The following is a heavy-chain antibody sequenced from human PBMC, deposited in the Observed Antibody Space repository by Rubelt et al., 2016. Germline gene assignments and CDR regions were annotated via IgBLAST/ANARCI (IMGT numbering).Heavy chain of an antibody. J-gene: IGHJ6*02. CDR1: GYTFTNYG. V-gene: IGHV1-18*01. CDR3: AGSAGTTELAYYGMDV. D-gene: IGHD1-7*01. Sequence: QVQLVQSGSEVKKPGASVKVSCKASGYTFTNYGVTWVRQAPGQGLEWMGWISAYNGNTNYAQKLQGRVTMTTDTSTRTAYMERGVRRPEETAVYYCAGSAGTTELAYYGMDVWGQGTTVTVSS. CDR2: ISAYNGNT.